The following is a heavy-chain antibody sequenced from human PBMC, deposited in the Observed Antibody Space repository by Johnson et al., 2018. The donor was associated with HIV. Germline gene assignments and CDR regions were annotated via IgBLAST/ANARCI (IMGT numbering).Heavy chain of an antibody. CDR2: ISSNGGST. Sequence: VQLVESGGGLVQPGGSLRLSCAASGFTFSSYAMHWVRQAPGKGLEYVSAISSNGGSTYYANSVKGRFTISRDNSKNTLYLQMGSLRAEDMAVYYCARGGGCGGDCYSGYDAFDIWGQGTMVTVS. V-gene: IGHV3-64*01. CDR3: ARGGGCGGDCYSGYDAFDI. J-gene: IGHJ3*02. CDR1: GFTFSSYA. D-gene: IGHD2-21*01.